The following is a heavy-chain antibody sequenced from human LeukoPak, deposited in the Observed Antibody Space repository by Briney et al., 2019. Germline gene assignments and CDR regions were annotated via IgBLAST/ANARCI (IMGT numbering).Heavy chain of an antibody. CDR3: AKDISAVAGPFDY. V-gene: IGHV3-9*03. CDR1: GFTFDDYA. J-gene: IGHJ4*02. CDR2: ISWNSGSI. D-gene: IGHD6-19*01. Sequence: GGSLRLSCAASGFTFDDYAMHWVRQAPGKGLEWVSGISWNSGSIGYADSVKGRFTISRDDAKNSLYLQMNSLRAEDMALYYCAKDISAVAGPFDYWGQGTLVTVSS.